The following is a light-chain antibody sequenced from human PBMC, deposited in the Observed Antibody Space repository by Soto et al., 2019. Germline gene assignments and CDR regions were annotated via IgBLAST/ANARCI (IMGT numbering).Light chain of an antibody. CDR1: QSVSSY. V-gene: IGKV3-11*01. CDR2: GAS. Sequence: EIVLTQSPATLSLYSGERATLSCRASQSVSSYLAWYQQKTGKAPRILIYGASTRDTGIPARFSGSGSGTDFTLTISRLQPEDFATYSCQQLNSYPITFGQGTRLEI. J-gene: IGKJ5*01. CDR3: QQLNSYPIT.